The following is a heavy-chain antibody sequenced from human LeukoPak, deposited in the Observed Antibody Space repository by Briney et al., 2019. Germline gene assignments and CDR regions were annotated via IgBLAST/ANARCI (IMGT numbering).Heavy chain of an antibody. J-gene: IGHJ4*02. CDR2: ISSSSSYI. CDR3: ARGVSYDFWSGYSFDY. CDR1: GFTFSSYS. D-gene: IGHD3-3*01. Sequence: GGSLRLSCAASGFTFSSYSMNWVRQAPGKGLEWVSSISSSSSYIYYADSVKGRFTISRDNAKNSLYLQMNSLRAEDTAVYYCARGVSYDFWSGYSFDYWGQGTLVTVSS. V-gene: IGHV3-21*04.